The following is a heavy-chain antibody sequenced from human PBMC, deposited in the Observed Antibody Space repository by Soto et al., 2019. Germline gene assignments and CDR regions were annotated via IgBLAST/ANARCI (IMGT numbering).Heavy chain of an antibody. D-gene: IGHD6-13*01. Sequence: GGSLRLSCTASGFTFGDYAMSWVRQAPGKGLEWVGFIRSKAYGGTTEYAASVKGRFTISRDDSKSIAYLKMNSLKTEDTAVYYCTSEAAASGYYGMDVWGQGTTVTVSS. CDR1: GFTFGDYA. CDR3: TSEAAASGYYGMDV. V-gene: IGHV3-49*04. CDR2: IRSKAYGGTT. J-gene: IGHJ6*02.